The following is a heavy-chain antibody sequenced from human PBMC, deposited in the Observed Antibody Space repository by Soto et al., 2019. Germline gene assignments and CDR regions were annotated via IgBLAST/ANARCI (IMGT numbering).Heavy chain of an antibody. CDR1: GFTFSSYA. D-gene: IGHD3-16*02. Sequence: EVQLLESGGGLVQPGGSLRLSCAASGFTFSSYAMSWVRQAPGKGLEWVSAISGSGGSTYYADSVKGRFTISRDNSKNTLYLQMNSLRAEDTAVYYCATSGVLMITFGGVIVGEFDYWGQGTLVTVSS. CDR3: ATSGVLMITFGGVIVGEFDY. V-gene: IGHV3-23*01. J-gene: IGHJ4*02. CDR2: ISGSGGST.